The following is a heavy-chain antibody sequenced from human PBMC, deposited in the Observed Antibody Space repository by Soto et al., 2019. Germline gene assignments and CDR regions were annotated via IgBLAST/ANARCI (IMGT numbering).Heavy chain of an antibody. J-gene: IGHJ3*01. CDR2: LYDVDGS. Sequence: DVQLVESGGGLIQPGESLRLSCAAFGLTISGKKYVAWVRQAPGKGLEWVSALYDVDGSFYADSVTGRFTTSSDSSKTTVYLQRNDLRPDDTAVYYCATWHEREHAFDVGGQGTTVTISS. V-gene: IGHV3-53*01. D-gene: IGHD1-1*01. CDR3: ATWHEREHAFDV. CDR1: GLTISGKKY.